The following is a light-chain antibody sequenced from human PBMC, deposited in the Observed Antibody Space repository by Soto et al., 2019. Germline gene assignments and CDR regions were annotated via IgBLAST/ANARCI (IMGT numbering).Light chain of an antibody. V-gene: IGKV1-39*01. J-gene: IGKJ5*01. Sequence: DIQMNQSPSSLSASVGDRVTITCRASQSISSYLNWYQQKPGKAPKLLIYAASSLQSGVPSRFSGSGSGTDFTLTISSLQPEDFATYYCQQSYSTPITFGQGTRLENK. CDR1: QSISSY. CDR3: QQSYSTPIT. CDR2: AAS.